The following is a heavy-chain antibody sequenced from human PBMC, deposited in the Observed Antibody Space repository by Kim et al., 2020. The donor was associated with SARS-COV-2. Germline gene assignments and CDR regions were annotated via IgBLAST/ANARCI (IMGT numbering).Heavy chain of an antibody. Sequence: GGSLRLSCAASGFTFSSYSMNWVRQAPGKGLEWVSSISSSSSYIYYADTVKGRFTISRDNAKNSLYLQMNSLRAEDTAVYYCAPSGVGATHTGPLDYWGQGTLVTVSS. CDR1: GFTFSSYS. V-gene: IGHV3-21*01. J-gene: IGHJ4*02. CDR2: ISSSSSYI. CDR3: APSGVGATHTGPLDY. D-gene: IGHD1-26*01.